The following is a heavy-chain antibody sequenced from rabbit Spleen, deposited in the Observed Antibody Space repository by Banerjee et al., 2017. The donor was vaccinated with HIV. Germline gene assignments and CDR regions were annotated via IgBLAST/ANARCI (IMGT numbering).Heavy chain of an antibody. V-gene: IGHV1S7*01. CDR2: IDPLFGTT. CDR1: GFSFSSYG. J-gene: IGHJ4*01. D-gene: IGHD4-1*01. Sequence: QSLEESGGDLVKPEGSLTLTCTASGFSFSSYGVSWVRQAPGKGLEWIGYIDPLFGTTYYANWVNGRFTISSHNAQNTLYLQLNSLTAADTATYFCVREVAAKLNLWGPGTLVTVS. CDR3: VREVAAKLNL.